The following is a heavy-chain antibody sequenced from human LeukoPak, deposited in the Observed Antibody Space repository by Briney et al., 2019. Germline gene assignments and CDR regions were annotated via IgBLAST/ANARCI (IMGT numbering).Heavy chain of an antibody. CDR3: ARAHNWFAP. CDR1: GFTFSSYE. J-gene: IGHJ5*02. V-gene: IGHV3-48*03. CDR2: ISSSASTI. Sequence: PGGSLRLSCAASGFTFSSYEMNWVRQAPGKGLEWVSYISSSASTILYADSVQGRFTISRDNAKNSLYLQMNSLRAEDTAVYYCARAHNWFAPWGQGTLVTVSS.